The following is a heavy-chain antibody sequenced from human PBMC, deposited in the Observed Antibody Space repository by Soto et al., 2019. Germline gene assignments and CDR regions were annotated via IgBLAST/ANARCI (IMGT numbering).Heavy chain of an antibody. CDR1: GYSFVNYW. CDR2: INPGDSDT. D-gene: IGHD1-20*01. CDR3: ARQGPSITSDY. V-gene: IGHV5-51*01. Sequence: PGESLKISCKGSGYSFVNYWIGWVRQMPGKGLEWMGIINPGDSDTRYSPSFQGQVTLSVDKSISTAYLQWASLKASDTAIYYCARQGPSITSDYWGQGTLVTVSS. J-gene: IGHJ4*02.